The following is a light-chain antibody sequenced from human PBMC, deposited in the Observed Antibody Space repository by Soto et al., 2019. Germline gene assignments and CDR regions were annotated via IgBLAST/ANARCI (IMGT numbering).Light chain of an antibody. Sequence: DIQMTQSPSSLSASVGDRFTITCRASQSISSYLNWYQQKPGKAPKLLIYAASSLQSGVPSRFSGSGSGTDFTLTISSLQPDDFATYYCQQYNSYSSGPFGQGTKVDI. V-gene: IGKV1-39*01. CDR2: AAS. CDR1: QSISSY. CDR3: QQYNSYSSGP. J-gene: IGKJ1*01.